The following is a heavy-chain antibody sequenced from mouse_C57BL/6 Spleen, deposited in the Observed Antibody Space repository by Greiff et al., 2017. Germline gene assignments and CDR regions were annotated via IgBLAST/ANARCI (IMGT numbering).Heavy chain of an antibody. CDR2: IWSDGST. Sequence: VMLVESGPGLVAPSQSLSITCTVSGFSLTSYGVHWVRQPPGKGLEWLVVIWSDGSTTYNSAPKSRLSISKDNSKSQVFLKMNSLQTDDTAMYYCARHSTMVTSYAMDYWGQGTSVTVSS. CDR1: GFSLTSYG. J-gene: IGHJ4*01. V-gene: IGHV2-6-1*01. CDR3: ARHSTMVTSYAMDY. D-gene: IGHD2-1*01.